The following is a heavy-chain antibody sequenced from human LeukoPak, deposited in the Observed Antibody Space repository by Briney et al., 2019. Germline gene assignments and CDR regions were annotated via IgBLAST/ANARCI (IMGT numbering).Heavy chain of an antibody. Sequence: ASVKVSCKASGYTFTSYGISWVRQAPGQGPEWMGWISVYNDHTNYAQKLQGRVTMTKDTSTTTAYMELRSLRSDDTAVYYCATTNVITFGGVIVRPYDAFDIWGQGTMVTVSS. J-gene: IGHJ3*02. CDR3: ATTNVITFGGVIVRPYDAFDI. V-gene: IGHV1-18*01. CDR2: ISVYNDHT. D-gene: IGHD3-16*02. CDR1: GYTFTSYG.